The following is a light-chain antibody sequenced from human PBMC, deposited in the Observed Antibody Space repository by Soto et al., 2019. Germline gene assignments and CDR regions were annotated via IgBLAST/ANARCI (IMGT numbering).Light chain of an antibody. CDR1: QSVSDK. V-gene: IGKV3-15*01. CDR2: RAS. CDR3: QQYNTWPIT. J-gene: IGKJ5*01. Sequence: EVLMTQSPDTLYVSPGERFTLSCRASQSVSDKLAWYQQKHGQXPRXXVYRASTRTLGIPARFSGSESGTELTITISSLQSEDGEIYDGQQYNTWPITFGQGTRLEIK.